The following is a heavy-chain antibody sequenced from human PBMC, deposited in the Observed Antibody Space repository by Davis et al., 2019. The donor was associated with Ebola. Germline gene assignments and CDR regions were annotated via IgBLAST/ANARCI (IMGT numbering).Heavy chain of an antibody. CDR2: INHSGST. D-gene: IGHD1-26*01. Sequence: SETLSLTCAVYGGSFSGYYWSWIRQPPGKGLEWIGEINHSGSTNYNPSLKSRVTISVDTSKNQFSLKLSSVTAADTAVYYCARAAAWVGATHYWGQGTLVTVSS. CDR3: ARAAAWVGATHY. CDR1: GGSFSGYY. V-gene: IGHV4-34*01. J-gene: IGHJ4*02.